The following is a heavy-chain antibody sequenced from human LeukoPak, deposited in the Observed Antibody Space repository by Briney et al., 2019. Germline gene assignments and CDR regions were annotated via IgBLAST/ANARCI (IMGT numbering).Heavy chain of an antibody. J-gene: IGHJ5*02. Sequence: GGSLRLSRSAYGFTFSDQYMDWVRQAAGKGLEWVARIRNRVNSYTTDYAASVKGRFTISRDDSKNSLYLQMNSLKIEDTAVYYCARGDFNTSLAQGTLVTVSS. CDR1: GFTFSDQY. D-gene: IGHD3-3*01. CDR3: ARGDFNTS. V-gene: IGHV3-72*01. CDR2: IRNRVNSYTT.